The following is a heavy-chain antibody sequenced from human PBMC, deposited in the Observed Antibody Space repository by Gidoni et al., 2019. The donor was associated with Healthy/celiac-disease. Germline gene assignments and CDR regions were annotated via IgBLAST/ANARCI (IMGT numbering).Heavy chain of an antibody. V-gene: IGHV1-18*04. CDR3: ARGEWSPHDYYDSSGYYSP. CDR1: GYTFTSYG. Sequence: GKNPGASVKVSCNASGYTFTSYGISWVRQAPGQGLEWMGWISAYNGNTNYAQKLQGRVTMTTDTSTSTAYMELRSLRSDDTAVYYGARGEWSPHDYYDSSGYYSPWGQGTLVTVCS. D-gene: IGHD3-22*01. CDR2: ISAYNGNT. J-gene: IGHJ5*02.